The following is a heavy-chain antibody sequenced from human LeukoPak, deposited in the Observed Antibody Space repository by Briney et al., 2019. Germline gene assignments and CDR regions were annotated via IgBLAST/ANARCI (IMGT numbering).Heavy chain of an antibody. CDR1: GGTFSSYA. CDR3: ARGRMAGTYVFDY. Sequence: GASVKVSCKASGGTFSSYAISWVRQAPGQGLEWMGGIIPIFGTANYAQKFQGRVTITADESPSTAYMELTSLRSEDTAVYYCARGRMAGTYVFDYWGQGTLVTVSS. J-gene: IGHJ4*02. CDR2: IIPIFGTA. V-gene: IGHV1-69*13. D-gene: IGHD6-19*01.